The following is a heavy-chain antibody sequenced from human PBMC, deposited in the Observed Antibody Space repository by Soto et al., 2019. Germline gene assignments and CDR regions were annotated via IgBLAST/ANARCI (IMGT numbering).Heavy chain of an antibody. J-gene: IGHJ4*02. CDR3: ARTVYCGGDCYFNYFDY. CDR1: GGSISSYY. CDR2: IYYSGST. D-gene: IGHD2-21*02. Sequence: QVQLQESGPGLVKPSETLSLTCTVSGGSISSYYWSWIRQPPGKGLEWIGYIYYSGSTNYNPSLKRRVTISVDTSKNQFSLKLSSVTAADTAVYYCARTVYCGGDCYFNYFDYWGQGTLVTVSS. V-gene: IGHV4-59*01.